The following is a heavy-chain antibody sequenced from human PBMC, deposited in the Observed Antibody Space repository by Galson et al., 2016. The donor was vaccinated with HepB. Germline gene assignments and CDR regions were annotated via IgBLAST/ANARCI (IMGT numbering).Heavy chain of an antibody. J-gene: IGHJ6*02. CDR2: IIPMFGTP. CDR3: ARGRQPHHYYYYGMDV. Sequence: SVKVSCKASGGTFSNYVISWVRQAPGQGLEWMGRIIPMFGTPKYAQEFQGRVTITADESTSTAYMELSRLKSDDTAMYYCARGRQPHHYYYYGMDVWGQGTTVTVSS. CDR1: GGTFSNYV. D-gene: IGHD6-13*01. V-gene: IGHV1-69*13.